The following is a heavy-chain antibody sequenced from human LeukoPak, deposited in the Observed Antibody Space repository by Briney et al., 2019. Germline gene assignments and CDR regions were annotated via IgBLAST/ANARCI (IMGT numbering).Heavy chain of an antibody. V-gene: IGHV1-18*01. CDR3: ARDGWSLGP. CDR2: ISVYRGNT. J-gene: IGHJ5*02. CDR1: GYTFASYG. Sequence: ASVKVSCKASGYTFASYGVTWVRQAPGQGPEWMAWISVYRGNTEYAQKFQDRVTLTADTSTSTVYMELRSLRSDDTAVYYCARDGWSLGPWGQGTLVTVSS. D-gene: IGHD2-8*01.